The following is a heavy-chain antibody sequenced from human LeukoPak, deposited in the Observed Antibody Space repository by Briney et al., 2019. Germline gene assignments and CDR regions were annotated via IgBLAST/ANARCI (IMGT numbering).Heavy chain of an antibody. Sequence: GRSLRLSCAASGFTFSSYGMHWVRQAPGKGLEWVAVISYDGSNKYYADSVKGRFTISRDNSKNTLYLQMDSLRVEDTAVYYCARGRPTGFDYWGQGTLVTVSS. CDR2: ISYDGSNK. J-gene: IGHJ4*02. V-gene: IGHV3-30*03. CDR1: GFTFSSYG. CDR3: ARGRPTGFDY. D-gene: IGHD1-14*01.